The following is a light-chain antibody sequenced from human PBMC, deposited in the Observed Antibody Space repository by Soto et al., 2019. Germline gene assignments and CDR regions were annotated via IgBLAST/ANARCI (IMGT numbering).Light chain of an antibody. J-gene: IGKJ1*01. CDR3: QQYNNWPPWT. CDR1: QSLGGN. Sequence: EIVMTQSPATLAVSPGDTATLSCRASQSLGGNLAWYQQKPGQAPRPLIFRASSRATGVPARFSASASGTEFTLTISGLQSDDFAVYYCQQYNNWPPWTFGPGTKVEIK. V-gene: IGKV3-15*01. CDR2: RAS.